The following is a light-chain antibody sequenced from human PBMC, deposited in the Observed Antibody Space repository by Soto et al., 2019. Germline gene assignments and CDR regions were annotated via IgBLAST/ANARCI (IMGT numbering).Light chain of an antibody. J-gene: IGKJ4*01. CDR3: QQAIQFPLA. V-gene: IGKV1-12*01. Sequence: DIQMTQSPSSVSASVGDSVTITCRASQGIDNWLAWYQQKPGMAPKLLISAASNLQSGVPTRFSGSGSGTEFTLTINSLQPEEFATYICQQAIQFPLAVGGGTKVEI. CDR2: AAS. CDR1: QGIDNW.